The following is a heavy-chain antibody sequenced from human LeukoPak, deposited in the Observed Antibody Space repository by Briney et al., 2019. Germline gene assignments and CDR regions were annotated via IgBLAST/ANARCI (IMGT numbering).Heavy chain of an antibody. CDR1: GGSISSYY. CDR2: IYYSGST. V-gene: IGHV4-59*01. J-gene: IGHJ3*02. Sequence: PSETLSLTRTVSGGSISSYYWSWIRQPPGKGLEWIGYIYYSGSTNYNPSLKSRVTISVDTSKNQFSLKLSSVTAADTAVYYCARDPGPRGPYNDAFDIWGQGTMVTVSS. D-gene: IGHD1-1*01. CDR3: ARDPGPRGPYNDAFDI.